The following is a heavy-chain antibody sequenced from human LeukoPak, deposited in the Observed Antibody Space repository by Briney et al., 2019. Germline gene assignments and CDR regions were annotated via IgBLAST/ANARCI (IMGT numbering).Heavy chain of an antibody. CDR3: VHSRYDILTGYSKPGGFGH. V-gene: IGHV2-5*01. Sequence: ESGPTLVNPTQTLTLTCTFSGFSVSSRGVSVAWIRQSPAKALEWLALIYWNDDKRYSPSLKSRVSITGDTSKNQVVLTLTTVDPVDTATYYCVHSRYDILTGYSKPGGFGHWGQGIGVTVSS. J-gene: IGHJ4*02. CDR2: IYWNDDK. CDR1: GFSVSSRGVS. D-gene: IGHD3-9*01.